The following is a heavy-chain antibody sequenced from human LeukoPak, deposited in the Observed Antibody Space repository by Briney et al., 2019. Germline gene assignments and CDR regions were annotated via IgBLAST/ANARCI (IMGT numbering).Heavy chain of an antibody. CDR3: ARALFAILNYYYYMDV. D-gene: IGHD3-3*01. CDR1: GFTFSSYW. J-gene: IGHJ6*03. Sequence: PGGSLRLSCAASGFTFSSYWMSWVRQAPGEGLEWVANIKQDGSEKYYVDSVKGRFTISRDNAKNSLYLQMNSLRAEDTAVYYCARALFAILNYYYYMDVWGKGTTVTVSS. V-gene: IGHV3-7*01. CDR2: IKQDGSEK.